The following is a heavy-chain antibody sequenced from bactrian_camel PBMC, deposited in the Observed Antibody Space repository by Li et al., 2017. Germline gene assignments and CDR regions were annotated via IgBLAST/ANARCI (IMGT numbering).Heavy chain of an antibody. D-gene: IGHD2*01. CDR1: GGEREADLD. Sequence: HVQLVESGGGSMQPGGSLGLSCSVSGGEREADLDMGWYRQAPGDECELVSAMRVDGMTHYADSVKGRFTISREEAEDTVFLQMNSLKPDDTAVYWCDVFCSGGNPDYRRGKGTQVTVS. V-gene: IGHV3S53*01. CDR2: MRVDGMT. J-gene: IGHJ4*01.